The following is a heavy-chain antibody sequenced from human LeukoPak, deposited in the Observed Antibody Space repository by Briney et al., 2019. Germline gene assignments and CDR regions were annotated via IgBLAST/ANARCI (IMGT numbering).Heavy chain of an antibody. D-gene: IGHD2-2*01. J-gene: IGHJ4*02. CDR3: ARDSPSSTSWGY. CDR2: IKQDGSGK. V-gene: IGHV3-7*01. CDR1: GFTFSSYG. Sequence: GGSLRLSCAASGFTFSSYGMHWVRQAPGKGLEWVANIKQDGSGKYYVDSVKGRFTISRDNAKNSLYLQMNSLRAEDTAVYYCARDSPSSTSWGYWGQGTLVTVSS.